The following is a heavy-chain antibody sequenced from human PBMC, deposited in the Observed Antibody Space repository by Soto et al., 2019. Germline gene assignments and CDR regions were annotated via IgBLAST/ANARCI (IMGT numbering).Heavy chain of an antibody. CDR2: ISPYNGNT. Sequence: QVQLVQSGAEVKKPGASVKVSCKASGYTFPSYGMTWVRQAPGQGLEWMGWISPYNGNTDYAQKLQGRVTMTTDTSTSTAYMELRSLRSDDTAVYYCARSTYYYDSSGYYYAPSYYYYGMDVWGQGTTVTVSS. CDR1: GYTFPSYG. V-gene: IGHV1-18*01. J-gene: IGHJ6*02. D-gene: IGHD3-22*01. CDR3: ARSTYYYDSSGYYYAPSYYYYGMDV.